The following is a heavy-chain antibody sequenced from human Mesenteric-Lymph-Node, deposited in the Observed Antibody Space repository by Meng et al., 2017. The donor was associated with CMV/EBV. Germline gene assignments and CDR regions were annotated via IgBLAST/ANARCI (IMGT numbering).Heavy chain of an antibody. CDR2: IYSGGYT. V-gene: IGHV3-66*02. CDR1: GFAVNRYC. CDR3: AREGPVGPTTSFDV. D-gene: IGHD1-26*01. J-gene: IGHJ3*01. Sequence: GESLKISCVTSGFAVNRYCMNWIRQTPGKGLEWVSVIYSGGYTRYADSLRGRFTISRDNSKNTLFLQMSSLTPEDTAVYYCAREGPVGPTTSFDVWGQGTLVTVSS.